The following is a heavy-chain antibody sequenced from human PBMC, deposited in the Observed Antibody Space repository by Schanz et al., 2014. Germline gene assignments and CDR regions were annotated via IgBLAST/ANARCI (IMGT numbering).Heavy chain of an antibody. D-gene: IGHD3-9*01. J-gene: IGHJ4*02. V-gene: IGHV3-23*04. CDR3: AKHVRSLTGNDY. Sequence: VQLVESGGGLVQPGGSVRLSCGASGFTFSNYAMHWVRQAPGKGLEWVSGMSGSGASTYYADSVKGRFTISRDNSKNTLYLQVNSLRAEDTAVYYCAKHVRSLTGNDYWGQGTLVTVSS. CDR1: GFTFSNYA. CDR2: MSGSGAST.